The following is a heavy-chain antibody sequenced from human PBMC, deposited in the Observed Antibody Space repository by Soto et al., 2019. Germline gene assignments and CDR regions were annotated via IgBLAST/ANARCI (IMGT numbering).Heavy chain of an antibody. D-gene: IGHD3-10*01. CDR2: INPNSGGT. V-gene: IGHV1-2*04. CDR3: ARSTMVRGVISSHFDY. Sequence: GASVKVSCKASGYTFTGSDMHWVRQAPGQGLEWMGWINPNSGGTNYAQKFQGWVTMTRDTSISTAYMELSRLRSDDTAVYYCARSTMVRGVISSHFDYWGQGTLVTVSS. CDR1: GYTFTGSD. J-gene: IGHJ4*02.